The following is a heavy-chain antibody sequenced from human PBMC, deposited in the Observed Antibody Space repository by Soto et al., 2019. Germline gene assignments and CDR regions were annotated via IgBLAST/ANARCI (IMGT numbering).Heavy chain of an antibody. D-gene: IGHD3-16*01. V-gene: IGHV4-28*01. J-gene: IGHJ4*02. Sequence: PSETLSLTCAVSGYSISSSNWWGWIRQPPGKGLEWIGYIYYSGTTYYNPSLKSRVTMSVDTSKNQFSLKLTSVTAVDTAVYYCARNKIWAFDYWGQGTLVTVSS. CDR2: IYYSGTT. CDR3: ARNKIWAFDY. CDR1: GYSISSSNW.